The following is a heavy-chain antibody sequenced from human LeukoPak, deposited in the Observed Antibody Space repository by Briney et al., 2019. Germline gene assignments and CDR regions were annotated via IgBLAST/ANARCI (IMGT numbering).Heavy chain of an antibody. CDR3: ARNGSRRSRSWFDP. J-gene: IGHJ5*02. D-gene: IGHD3-10*01. V-gene: IGHV4-34*01. Sequence: SETLSLTCAVYGGSFSGYYWSWIRQPPGKGLERIGEINHSGSTNYNPSLKSRVTISVDTSKNQFSLKLSSVTAADTAVYYCARNGSRRSRSWFDPWGQGTLVTVSS. CDR2: INHSGST. CDR1: GGSFSGYY.